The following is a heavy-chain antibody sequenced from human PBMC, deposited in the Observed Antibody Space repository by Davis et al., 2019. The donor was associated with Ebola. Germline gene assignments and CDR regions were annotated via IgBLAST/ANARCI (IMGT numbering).Heavy chain of an antibody. Sequence: KVSCTGSGYSFTSYWIGWVRQMPGKGLEWMGIIYPGDSDTRYSPSFQGQVTISADKSISTAYLQWSSLKASDTAMYYCARHSGNDILTGPWFDPWGQGTLVTVSS. CDR1: GYSFTSYW. J-gene: IGHJ5*02. CDR2: IYPGDSDT. V-gene: IGHV5-51*01. D-gene: IGHD3-9*01. CDR3: ARHSGNDILTGPWFDP.